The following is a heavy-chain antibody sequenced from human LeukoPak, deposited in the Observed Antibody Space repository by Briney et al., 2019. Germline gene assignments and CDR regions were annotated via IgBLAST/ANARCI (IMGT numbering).Heavy chain of an antibody. J-gene: IGHJ4*02. CDR3: AKDTIEGPYYFDY. D-gene: IGHD3-10*01. CDR2: ISGSGGST. V-gene: IGHV3-23*01. CDR1: GFTVSSNY. Sequence: GGSLRLSCAVSGFTVSSNYMSWVRQAPGKGLEWVSAISGSGGSTYYADSVKGRFTISRDNSKNTLYLQMNSLRAEDTAVYYCAKDTIEGPYYFDYWGQGTLVTVSS.